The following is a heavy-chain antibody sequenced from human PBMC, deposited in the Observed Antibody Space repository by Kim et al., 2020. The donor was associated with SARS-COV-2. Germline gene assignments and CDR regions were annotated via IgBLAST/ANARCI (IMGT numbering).Heavy chain of an antibody. D-gene: IGHD1-1*01. V-gene: IGHV3-48*02. CDR1: GFSFSRYS. J-gene: IGHJ2*01. Sequence: GGSLRLSCAASGFSFSRYSMDWVRQAPGKGPEWISYISSRRDTRYYADSVEGRFTISRDNANNLLYLQMDGLRDGDTAVYYCPRPPYIESTGAFFWYFDL. CDR3: PRPPYIESTGAFFWYFDL. CDR2: ISSRRDTR.